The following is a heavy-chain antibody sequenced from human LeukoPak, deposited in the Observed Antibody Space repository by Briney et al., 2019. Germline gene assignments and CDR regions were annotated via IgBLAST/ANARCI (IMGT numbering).Heavy chain of an antibody. D-gene: IGHD6-19*01. V-gene: IGHV4-39*01. CDR2: IYYSGST. CDR3: ARHHSGSCWFDP. CDR1: GGSISSSSYY. Sequence: SETLSLTCTVSGGSISSSSYYWGWIRQPPGKGLEWIGSIYYSGSTYYNPSLKSRVTISVDTSKNQFSLELSSVTAADTAVYYCARHHSGSCWFDPWGQGTLVTVSS. J-gene: IGHJ5*02.